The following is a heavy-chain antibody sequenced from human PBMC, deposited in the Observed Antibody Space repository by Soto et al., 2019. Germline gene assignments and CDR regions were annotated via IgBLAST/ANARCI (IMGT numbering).Heavy chain of an antibody. CDR3: ARAYAEGVYCSGGSCYYYYMDV. D-gene: IGHD2-15*01. V-gene: IGHV4-31*03. J-gene: IGHJ6*03. CDR2: IYYSGST. Sequence: PSETLSLTCTVSGGSISSGGYYWSWIRQHPGKGLEWIGYIYYSGSTYYNPSLKSRVTISVDTSKNQFSLKLSSVTAADTAVYYCARAYAEGVYCSGGSCYYYYMDVWGKGTTVTVSS. CDR1: GGSISSGGYY.